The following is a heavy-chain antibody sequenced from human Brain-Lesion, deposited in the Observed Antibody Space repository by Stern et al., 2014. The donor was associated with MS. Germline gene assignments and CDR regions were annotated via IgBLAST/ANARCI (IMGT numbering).Heavy chain of an antibody. D-gene: IGHD2-2*01. CDR3: ARDHFATSLDV. J-gene: IGHJ6*02. CDR1: GGSISSDNYY. CDR2: NYYSGTT. V-gene: IGHV4-31*01. Sequence: QVQLVQSGPGLVKPSQTLSLTCTVSGGSISSDNYYWTWIRQHPGKGLEWIGHNYYSGTTNDNPSLKSVVSLTVETSQNLFSLRLSSVTAADTAVYYCARDHFATSLDVWGQGTTVTVS.